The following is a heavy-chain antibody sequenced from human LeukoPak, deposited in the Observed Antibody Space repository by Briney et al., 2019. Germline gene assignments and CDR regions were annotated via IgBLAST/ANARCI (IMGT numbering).Heavy chain of an antibody. CDR2: INPNSGGT. CDR3: AREPDLVHPDYDFSGSLDY. J-gene: IGHJ4*02. Sequence: GASVKVSCKASGYTFSGYYMNWVRQAPGQGLEWMGWINPNSGGTNYGQKFQGRVTMTRDTSISTAYMELSRLRSDDTAVYYCAREPDLVHPDYDFSGSLDYWGQGTLVTVSS. CDR1: GYTFSGYY. V-gene: IGHV1-2*02. D-gene: IGHD3/OR15-3a*01.